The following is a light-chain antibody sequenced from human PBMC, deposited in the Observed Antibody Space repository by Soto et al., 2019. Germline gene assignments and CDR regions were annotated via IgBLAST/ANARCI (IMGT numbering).Light chain of an antibody. CDR1: QSLLYGDGKTY. Sequence: DVVLTQAPLSLSVTPGQPASMSCTSSQSLLYGDGKTYLYWYLQRPGQPPQLLIYDGSNRFSGVPDRFSGSASETDFTLKISRVEAEDVGVYYCMQRTHVPITFGQGTRLEIK. CDR3: MQRTHVPIT. J-gene: IGKJ5*01. V-gene: IGKV2D-29*01. CDR2: DGS.